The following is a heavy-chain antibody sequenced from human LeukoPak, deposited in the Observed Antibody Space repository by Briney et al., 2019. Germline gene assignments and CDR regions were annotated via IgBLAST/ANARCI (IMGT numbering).Heavy chain of an antibody. CDR1: GFTFSSYG. D-gene: IGHD3-22*01. J-gene: IGHJ6*03. CDR2: IRYDGSNK. CDR3: AKDREVVTSPYYYHMDV. V-gene: IGHV3-30*02. Sequence: GGSLRLSCAASGFTFSSYGMHWVRQAPGKGLEWVAFIRYDGSNKYYADSVKGRFTISRDNSKNTLYLQMNSLRAEDTAVYYCAKDREVVTSPYYYHMDVWGKGTTVTVSS.